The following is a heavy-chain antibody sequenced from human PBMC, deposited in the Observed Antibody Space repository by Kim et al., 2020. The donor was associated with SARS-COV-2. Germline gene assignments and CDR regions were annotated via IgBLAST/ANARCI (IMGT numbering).Heavy chain of an antibody. CDR3: ARANTNHSSSWYGRNFDY. D-gene: IGHD6-13*01. Sequence: KSRVTISVDPSKNQFSLKLSAVTAADTAVYYCARANTNHSSSWYGRNFDYWGQGTLVTVSS. V-gene: IGHV4-34*01. J-gene: IGHJ4*02.